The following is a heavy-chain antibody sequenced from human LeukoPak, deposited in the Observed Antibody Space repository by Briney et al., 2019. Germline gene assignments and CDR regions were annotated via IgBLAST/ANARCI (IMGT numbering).Heavy chain of an antibody. CDR1: GFTFSDAW. CDR2: IKSKTDGGTT. Sequence: GGSLRLSCAGSGFTFSDAWMSWVRQAPGKGLEWVGRIKSKTDGGTTDYAAPVKGRFTISRDDSKSTLYLQMNSLKTEDTAVYYCTTDEYCSGGSCYSGGNAFDIWGQGTMVTVSS. CDR3: TTDEYCSGGSCYSGGNAFDI. V-gene: IGHV3-15*01. D-gene: IGHD2-15*01. J-gene: IGHJ3*02.